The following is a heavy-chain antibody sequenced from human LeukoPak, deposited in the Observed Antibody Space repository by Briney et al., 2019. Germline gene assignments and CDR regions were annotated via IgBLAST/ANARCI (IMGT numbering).Heavy chain of an antibody. CDR3: ARRGLGELSWFY. Sequence: GESLKISCKGSGYSFTSYWIGWVRQMPGNGLEWMGIIYHGDSDTRYSPSFQRQVTISADKSISTASLQWSSRKASDTAMYYCARRGLGELSWFYWGQGTLVTVSS. V-gene: IGHV5-51*01. CDR2: IYHGDSDT. J-gene: IGHJ4*02. D-gene: IGHD3-10*01. CDR1: GYSFTSYW.